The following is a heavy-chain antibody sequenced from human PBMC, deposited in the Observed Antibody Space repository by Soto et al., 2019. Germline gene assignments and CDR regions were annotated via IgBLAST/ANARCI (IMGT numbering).Heavy chain of an antibody. CDR2: IYAGGGTT. CDR1: GFIFSNYA. D-gene: IGHD3-10*01. CDR3: AKDLIRGDGYVDFDY. J-gene: IGHJ4*02. Sequence: PGGSLRLSCAAYGFIFSNYAMFWVRQAPGKGLDWVSTIYAGGGTTHYAESVKGRFTISRDNSNNRLYLQLNNLRAEDTAVYFCAKDLIRGDGYVDFDYWGQGTLVTVSS. V-gene: IGHV3-23*01.